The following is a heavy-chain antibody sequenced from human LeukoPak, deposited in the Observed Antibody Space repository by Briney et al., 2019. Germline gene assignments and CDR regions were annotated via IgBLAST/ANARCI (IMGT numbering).Heavy chain of an antibody. Sequence: ASVKVSCKASGYTFTCYSIYWVRQAPGQGLQWMGWINPNSGVTKYLQKLQGRVTMTRDTSISTAYMELSRLTSDDTAVYYCTRGYNMDVWGQGTTVTVSS. CDR1: GYTFTCYS. J-gene: IGHJ6*02. CDR2: INPNSGVT. D-gene: IGHD1-1*01. CDR3: TRGYNMDV. V-gene: IGHV1-2*02.